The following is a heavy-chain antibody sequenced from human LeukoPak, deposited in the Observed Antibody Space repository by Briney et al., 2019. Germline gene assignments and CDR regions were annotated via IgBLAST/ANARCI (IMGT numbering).Heavy chain of an antibody. J-gene: IGHJ4*02. CDR3: AKDLAFHDSSGSPY. V-gene: IGHV3-23*01. D-gene: IGHD3-22*01. CDR1: GFTFSSYA. Sequence: GGSLRLSCAASGFTFSSYAMSWVRQAPGKGLEWVSAISGSGGSIYYADSVKGRFTISRDNSKNTLYLQMNSLRAEDTAVYYCAKDLAFHDSSGSPYWGQGTLVTVSS. CDR2: ISGSGGSI.